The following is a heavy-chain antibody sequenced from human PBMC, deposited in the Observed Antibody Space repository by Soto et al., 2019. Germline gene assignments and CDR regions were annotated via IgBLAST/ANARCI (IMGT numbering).Heavy chain of an antibody. V-gene: IGHV1-46*01. CDR3: ARDLSCYDDSSGYYHFGY. Sequence: ASVKVTCKASGYTFTSYYLHWVRQAPGQGLEGMGIINPSGGSTRYAQKFQGRVTMNRDTSTSTVDMELSSLRSEDTAVYYCARDLSCYDDSSGYYHFGYWGQGNLVTVSS. D-gene: IGHD3-22*01. CDR1: GYTFTSYY. CDR2: INPSGGST. J-gene: IGHJ4*02.